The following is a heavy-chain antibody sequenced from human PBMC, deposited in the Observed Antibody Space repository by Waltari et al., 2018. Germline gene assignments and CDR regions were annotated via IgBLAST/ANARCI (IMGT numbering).Heavy chain of an antibody. Sequence: QVQLVQSGAEVKKPGSSVKVSCKASGGTFSSYTISWVRQAPGQGLEWMGRIIPILGIANYAQKFQGRVTITADKSTSTAYMELSSLRSEDTAVYYCARDIGDDILVSRWFDPWGQGTLVTVSS. CDR2: IIPILGIA. CDR1: GGTFSSYT. V-gene: IGHV1-69*08. J-gene: IGHJ5*02. CDR3: ARDIGDDILVSRWFDP. D-gene: IGHD3-9*01.